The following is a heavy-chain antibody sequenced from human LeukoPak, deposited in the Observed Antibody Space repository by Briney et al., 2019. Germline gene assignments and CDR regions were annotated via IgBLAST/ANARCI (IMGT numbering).Heavy chain of an antibody. CDR1: GYTFTISH. CDR2: ISVYNGNT. D-gene: IGHD2-21*02. V-gene: IGHV1-18*04. J-gene: IGHJ4*02. CDR3: ARATELTYCGGDCYLDH. Sequence: VKVSCKTSGYTFTISHVTWVRQAPGQGLEWMGWISVYNGNTNYAPELQGRVTMTTDTSTSTAYMELRNLRSDDTAVYYCARATELTYCGGDCYLDHWGQGTLVTVSS.